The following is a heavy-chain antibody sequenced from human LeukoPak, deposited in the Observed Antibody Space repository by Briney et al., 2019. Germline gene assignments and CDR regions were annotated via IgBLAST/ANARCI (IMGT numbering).Heavy chain of an antibody. CDR2: ISTDSGN. D-gene: IGHD3-3*01. V-gene: IGHV1-18*01. CDR3: ARGKVLRFLEYLDDTPNWFDP. CDR1: GYTFSNYG. J-gene: IGHJ5*02. Sequence: ASVKVSCKASGYTFSNYGLSWVRQAPGQGLEWMGWISTDSGNAKKFQGRLTMTTDTSTTTAYMELGSLRSDDTAVYYCARGKVLRFLEYLDDTPNWFDPWGQGTLVTVSS.